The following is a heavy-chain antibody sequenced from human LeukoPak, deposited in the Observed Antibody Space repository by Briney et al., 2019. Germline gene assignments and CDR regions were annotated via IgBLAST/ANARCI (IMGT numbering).Heavy chain of an antibody. Sequence: SETLSLTCTVSGGSISGKSYYWGWIRQSPGKGLEWIASLYYGGSTYYNPSLKSRVTISEDTSKNQFSLKLNSVTAADTAVYFCVRHGSDYYYYGMDAWGQGTTVTVSS. CDR3: VRHGSDYYYYGMDA. J-gene: IGHJ6*02. V-gene: IGHV4-39*01. D-gene: IGHD2-2*03. CDR1: GGSISGKSYY. CDR2: LYYGGST.